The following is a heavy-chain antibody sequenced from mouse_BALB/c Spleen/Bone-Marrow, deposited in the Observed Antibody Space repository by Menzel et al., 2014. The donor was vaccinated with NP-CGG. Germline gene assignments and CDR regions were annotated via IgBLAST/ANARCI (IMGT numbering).Heavy chain of an antibody. J-gene: IGHJ2*01. CDR1: GFTFSSYG. D-gene: IGHD3-2*02. V-gene: IGHV5-6*01. CDR2: ISSGGSST. Sequence: EVHLVESGGDLVKPGGSLKLSCVASGFTFSSYGMSWVRQTPDKRLEWVATISSGGSSTYYPASVKGRFTISRDNAKSTLYLQMSSLNSEDTAMYYCTRRPLQANSYFDCWGQGTTLTVPS. CDR3: TRRPLQANSYFDC.